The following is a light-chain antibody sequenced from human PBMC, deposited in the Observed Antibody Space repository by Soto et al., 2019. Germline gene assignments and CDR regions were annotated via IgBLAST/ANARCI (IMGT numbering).Light chain of an antibody. Sequence: DIQMTQSPSALSASVGDRVNITCRASQSISTWLAWYQQKPGEAPKLLMYKASSLDSGVPSRFSGSGSGTDFTLTISSLQPEDFATYYCQQSYSTPPWTFGQGTKVDIK. CDR3: QQSYSTPPWT. CDR1: QSISTW. J-gene: IGKJ1*01. CDR2: KAS. V-gene: IGKV1-5*03.